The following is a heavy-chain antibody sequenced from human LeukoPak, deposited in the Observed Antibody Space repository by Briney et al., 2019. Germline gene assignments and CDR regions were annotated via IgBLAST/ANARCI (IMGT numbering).Heavy chain of an antibody. CDR1: GFSVSTNY. V-gene: IGHV3-53*01. J-gene: IGHJ4*02. CDR3: AGGSYDYGDYALGY. Sequence: PGGSLRLSCAASGFSVSTNYMSWVRQAPGKGLEWVSVIYSGGSTYYAESVKGRFTISRDNSKSTLYLQMNSLRAEDTAVYYCAGGSYDYGDYALGYWGQGTLVTVSS. D-gene: IGHD4-17*01. CDR2: IYSGGST.